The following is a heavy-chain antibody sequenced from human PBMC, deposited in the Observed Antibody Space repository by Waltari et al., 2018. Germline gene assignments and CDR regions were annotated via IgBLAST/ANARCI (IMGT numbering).Heavy chain of an antibody. CDR3: ARVTPAPDYGEPTFDY. J-gene: IGHJ4*02. CDR1: GYSISSGYY. D-gene: IGHD4-17*01. Sequence: QVQLQESGPGLVKPSETLSLTCAVSGYSISSGYYWGWIRQPPGKGLEWIGSIYHSGRTYYNPSLKSRVTISVDTSKNQFSLKLSSVTAADTAVYYCARVTPAPDYGEPTFDYWGQGTLVTVSS. V-gene: IGHV4-38-2*01. CDR2: IYHSGRT.